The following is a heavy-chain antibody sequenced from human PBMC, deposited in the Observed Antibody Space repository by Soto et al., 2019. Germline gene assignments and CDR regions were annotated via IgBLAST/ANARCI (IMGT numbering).Heavy chain of an antibody. Sequence: PGGSLRLSCAASGFTFSSYAMHWVRQAPGKGLEWVAVISYDGSNKYYADSVKGRFTIPRDNSKNTLYLQMNSLRAEDTAVYYCAREGYSYGLYYFDYWGQGTLVTVSS. D-gene: IGHD5-18*01. V-gene: IGHV3-30-3*01. CDR2: ISYDGSNK. J-gene: IGHJ4*02. CDR3: AREGYSYGLYYFDY. CDR1: GFTFSSYA.